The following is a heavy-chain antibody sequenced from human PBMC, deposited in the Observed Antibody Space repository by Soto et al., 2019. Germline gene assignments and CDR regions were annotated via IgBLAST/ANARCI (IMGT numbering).Heavy chain of an antibody. Sequence: GGSLRLSCAASGFTFSNAWMSWVRQAPGKGLEWVGRIKSKTDGGTTDYAAPVKGRFTISRDDSKNTLYLQMNSLKTEDTAVYYCTTDVLGYCSSTSCQYGMDVWGQGTTVTVSS. CDR2: IKSKTDGGTT. CDR1: GFTFSNAW. D-gene: IGHD2-2*01. V-gene: IGHV3-15*01. J-gene: IGHJ6*02. CDR3: TTDVLGYCSSTSCQYGMDV.